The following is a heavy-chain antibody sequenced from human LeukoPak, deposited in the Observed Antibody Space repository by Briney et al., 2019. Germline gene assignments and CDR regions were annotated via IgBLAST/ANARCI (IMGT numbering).Heavy chain of an antibody. D-gene: IGHD2-2*01. CDR1: GYTSTGYY. CDR2: INPNSGGT. Sequence: GASVKVSCKASGYTSTGYYMHWVRQDPGQGLEWMGWINPNSGGTNYAQKFQGRVTMTRDTSISTAYMELSRLRSDDTAVYYCARDIVVVPAPPKVIDYWGQGTLVTVSS. J-gene: IGHJ4*02. CDR3: ARDIVVVPAPPKVIDY. V-gene: IGHV1-2*02.